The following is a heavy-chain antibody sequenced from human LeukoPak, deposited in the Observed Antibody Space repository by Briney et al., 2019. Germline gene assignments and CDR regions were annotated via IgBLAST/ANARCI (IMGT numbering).Heavy chain of an antibody. CDR3: ARGYSGYDSADY. J-gene: IGHJ4*02. D-gene: IGHD5-12*01. V-gene: IGHV1-69*05. CDR1: GGTFSSYA. Sequence: SVKVSCKASGGTFSSYAISWVRQAPGQGLEWMGGIIPIFGTANYTQKFQGRVTITTDESTSTAYMELSSLRSEDTAVYYCARGYSGYDSADYWGQGTLVTVSS. CDR2: IIPIFGTA.